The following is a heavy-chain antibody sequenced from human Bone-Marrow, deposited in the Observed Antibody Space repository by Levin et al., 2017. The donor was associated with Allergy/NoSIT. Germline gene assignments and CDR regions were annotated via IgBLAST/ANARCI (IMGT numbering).Heavy chain of an antibody. D-gene: IGHD3-10*01. V-gene: IGHV3-30*03. Sequence: LSLTCAASGFTFSSYGMHWVRQAPGKGLEWVAGTSYDGSQKYYGDSVMGRFTISRDNSKNTLSLEMNSLRVEDTAVYYCVSVIINYWGQGTLVTVSS. CDR1: GFTFSSYG. CDR3: VSVIINY. J-gene: IGHJ4*02. CDR2: TSYDGSQK.